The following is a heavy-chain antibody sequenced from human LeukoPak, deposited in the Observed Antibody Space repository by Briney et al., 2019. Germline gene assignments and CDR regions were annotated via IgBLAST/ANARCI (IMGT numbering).Heavy chain of an antibody. D-gene: IGHD3-16*02. J-gene: IGHJ4*02. CDR3: ARDRVMITFGGVIPYYFDY. Sequence: SSETLSLTCAVYGGSFSGYYWSWIRQPPGKGLEWIGEINHSGSTNYNPSLKSRVTISVDTSKNQFSLKLSSVTAADTAVYYCARDRVMITFGGVIPYYFDYWGQGTLVTVSS. V-gene: IGHV4-34*01. CDR2: INHSGST. CDR1: GGSFSGYY.